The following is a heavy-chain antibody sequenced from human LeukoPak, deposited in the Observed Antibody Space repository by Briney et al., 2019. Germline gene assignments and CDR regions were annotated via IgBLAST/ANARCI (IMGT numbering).Heavy chain of an antibody. V-gene: IGHV1-69*04. CDR2: IIPVLGIP. J-gene: IGHJ2*01. CDR3: ARVPGRAVAGHPYWYLDL. Sequence: SVKVSCKASGGTFSSDAITWVRQAPGQGLEWMGRIIPVLGIPNYAQQFQGRVTITADKASSTAYMELSSLGSEDTAVYFCARVPGRAVAGHPYWYLDLWGRGTLVTVSS. CDR1: GGTFSSDA. D-gene: IGHD6-19*01.